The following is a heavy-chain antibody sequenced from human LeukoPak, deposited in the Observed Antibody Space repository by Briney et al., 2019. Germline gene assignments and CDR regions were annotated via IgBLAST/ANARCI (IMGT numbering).Heavy chain of an antibody. D-gene: IGHD3-22*01. CDR1: GYSFTSYW. J-gene: IGHJ4*02. Sequence: GKSLKISCKGSGYSFTSYWIGWVRQMPGKGLEWMGIIYPGDSDTRYSPSFQGQVTISADKSISTAYLQWSSLKASDTAMYYRARQRDYYDSSGYSDYWGQGTLVTVSS. CDR2: IYPGDSDT. CDR3: ARQRDYYDSSGYSDY. V-gene: IGHV5-51*01.